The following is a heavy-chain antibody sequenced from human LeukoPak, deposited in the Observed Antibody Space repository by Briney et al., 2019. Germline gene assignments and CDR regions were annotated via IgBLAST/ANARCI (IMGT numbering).Heavy chain of an antibody. CDR2: ISGSGSST. V-gene: IGHV3-23*01. CDR1: GFTFSSYA. D-gene: IGHD6-19*01. CDR3: AKTSGWPYYFDY. J-gene: IGHJ4*02. Sequence: HAGGSLRLXCAASGFTFSSYAMSWVRQAPGKGLEWVSAISGSGSSTYYADSVKGRFTISRDNSKNTLYLQMNSLRAEDTALYYCAKTSGWPYYFDYWGQGTLVTVSS.